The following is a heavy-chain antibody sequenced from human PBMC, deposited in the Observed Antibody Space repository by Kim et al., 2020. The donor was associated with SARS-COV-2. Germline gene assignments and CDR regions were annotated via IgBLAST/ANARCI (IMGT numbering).Heavy chain of an antibody. Sequence: GGSLRLSCAVSGVNFNNYAMSWVRQAPGQGLEWVSAISATSGNAYYADSVKGRFTISRDTSKNTLYLQMNSLRVEDTAVYYCARRGQLLYLDFWGQGTLV. CDR1: GVNFNNYA. CDR3: ARRGQLLYLDF. J-gene: IGHJ4*02. D-gene: IGHD2-2*02. CDR2: ISATSGNA. V-gene: IGHV3-23*01.